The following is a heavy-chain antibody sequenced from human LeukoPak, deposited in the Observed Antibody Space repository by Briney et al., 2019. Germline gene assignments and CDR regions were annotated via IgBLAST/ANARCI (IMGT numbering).Heavy chain of an antibody. CDR3: ARTVRLGISHDAFDI. Sequence: ASVKVSCKASGGTFSSYAINWVRQAPGQGLEWMGGIIPIFGTANYAQKFQGRVTITADESTSTAYMELSSLRSEDTAVYYCARTVRLGISHDAFDIWGQGTMVTVSS. D-gene: IGHD7-27*01. J-gene: IGHJ3*02. CDR2: IIPIFGTA. V-gene: IGHV1-69*13. CDR1: GGTFSSYA.